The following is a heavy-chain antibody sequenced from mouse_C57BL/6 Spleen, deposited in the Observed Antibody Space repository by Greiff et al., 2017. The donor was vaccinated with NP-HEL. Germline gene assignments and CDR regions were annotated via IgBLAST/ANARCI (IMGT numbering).Heavy chain of an antibody. J-gene: IGHJ4*01. D-gene: IGHD1-3*01. CDR2: IYPGGGYT. Sequence: QVQLKQSGAELVRPGTSVKMSCKASGYTFTNYWIGWAKQRPGHGLEWIGDIYPGGGYTNYNEKFKGKATLTADKSSSTAYMQFSSLTSEDSAIYYCARVKGDYAMDYWGQGTSVTVSS. CDR1: GYTFTNYW. V-gene: IGHV1-63*01. CDR3: ARVKGDYAMDY.